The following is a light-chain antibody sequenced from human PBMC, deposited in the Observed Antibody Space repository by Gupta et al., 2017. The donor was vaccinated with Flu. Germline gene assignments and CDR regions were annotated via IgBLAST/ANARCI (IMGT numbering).Light chain of an antibody. V-gene: IGLV1-51*01. CDR1: SSNIGKNF. CDR2: DTN. CDR3: GAWDSSLSAVV. J-gene: IGLJ2*01. Sequence: QSVLTQPPSVSAAPGQEVTISCSGSSSNIGKNFVSWYQQLPGAAPKFLIYDTNKRPSGIPDRVACSKSGTSATPGITGLQSGDEADDDCGAWDSSLSAVVFGGGTKLTVL.